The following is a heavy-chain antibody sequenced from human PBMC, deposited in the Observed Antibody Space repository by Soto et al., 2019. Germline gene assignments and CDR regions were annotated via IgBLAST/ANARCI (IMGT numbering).Heavy chain of an antibody. CDR3: ARGVLI. V-gene: IGHV4-31*03. J-gene: IGHJ3*02. CDR2: ISYTGYT. CDR1: GGSIRSGGYY. Sequence: QVQLQESGPGLVKPSQTLSLTCTVYGGSIRSGGYYWSWIRQHPGKGLEWIGYISYTGYTYYNPSLKSRTIISVDTSKNQFSLKLSSVTAADTAVYYCARGVLIWGQGTMVTVSS.